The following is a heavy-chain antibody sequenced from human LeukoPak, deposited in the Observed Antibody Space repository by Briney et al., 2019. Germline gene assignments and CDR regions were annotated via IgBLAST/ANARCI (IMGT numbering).Heavy chain of an antibody. J-gene: IGHJ4*02. V-gene: IGHV1-2*02. Sequence: ASVKVSCKASGYTFTSYGISWVRRAPGQGLEWMGWINPNSGGTNYAQKFQGRVTMTRDTSISTAYMELSRLRSDDTAVYYCARGPQPGGGYSGYDLDYWGQGTLVTVSS. CDR1: GYTFTSYG. D-gene: IGHD5-12*01. CDR3: ARGPQPGGGYSGYDLDY. CDR2: INPNSGGT.